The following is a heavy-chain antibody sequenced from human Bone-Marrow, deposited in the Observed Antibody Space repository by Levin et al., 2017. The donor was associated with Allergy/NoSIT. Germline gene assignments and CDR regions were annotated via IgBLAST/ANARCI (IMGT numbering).Heavy chain of an antibody. J-gene: IGHJ4*02. V-gene: IGHV3-64*01. D-gene: IGHD2-2*01. CDR1: GFTFSRYG. CDR2: ITSNGGST. CDR3: ARTTFTSPDY. Sequence: PGESLKISCAASGFTFSRYGMHWVRQAPGKGLEIVAAITSNGGSTFYANSVKGRFTISRDSSTNTLYLQMGSLRIEDTAVYYCARTTFTSPDYWGQGTLVTVSS.